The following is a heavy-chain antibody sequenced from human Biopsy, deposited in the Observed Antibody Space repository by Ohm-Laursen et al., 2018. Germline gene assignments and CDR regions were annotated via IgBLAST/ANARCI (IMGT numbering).Heavy chain of an antibody. CDR2: INPSGSTT. V-gene: IGHV1-46*01. CDR3: ARNTGWYGDLYYFDY. CDR1: GYSFTSYY. Sequence: ASVTVSCKASGYSFTSYYMHWVRQAPGHGLEWMGMINPSGSTTSYPQIFQGRVTMTRDTSKSTVYMELSSLRSADTAVYFCARNTGWYGDLYYFDYWGQGTLVTVSS. D-gene: IGHD6-19*01. J-gene: IGHJ4*02.